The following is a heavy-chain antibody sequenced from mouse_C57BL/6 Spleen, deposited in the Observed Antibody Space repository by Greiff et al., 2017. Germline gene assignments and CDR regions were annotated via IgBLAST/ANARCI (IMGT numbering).Heavy chain of an antibody. CDR3: ARWAITTVVWDY. D-gene: IGHD1-1*01. CDR1: GYTFTSYW. CDR2: IDPSDSYT. J-gene: IGHJ2*01. V-gene: IGHV1-59*01. Sequence: VQLQQPGAELVRPGTSVKLSCKASGYTFTSYWMHWVKQRPGQGLEWIGVIDPSDSYTNYNQKFKGKATLTVDTSSSTAYMQLSSLTSEDSAVYYCARWAITTVVWDYWGQGTTLTVSS.